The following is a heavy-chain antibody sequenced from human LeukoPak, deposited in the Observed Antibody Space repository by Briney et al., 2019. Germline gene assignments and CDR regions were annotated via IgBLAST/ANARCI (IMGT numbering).Heavy chain of an antibody. J-gene: IGHJ5*02. V-gene: IGHV3-20*04. CDR3: ARASESSPHYGDFAPHNWFDP. D-gene: IGHD4-17*01. Sequence: PGGSLRLSCAASGFTFDDYGMSWVRQAPGKGLEWVSGINWNGGSTGYADSVKGRFTISRDNAKNSLYLQMNSLRAEDTALYYCARASESSPHYGDFAPHNWFDPWGQGTLVTVSS. CDR1: GFTFDDYG. CDR2: INWNGGST.